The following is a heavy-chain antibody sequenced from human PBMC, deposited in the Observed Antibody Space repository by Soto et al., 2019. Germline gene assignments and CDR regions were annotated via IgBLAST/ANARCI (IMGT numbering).Heavy chain of an antibody. J-gene: IGHJ6*02. CDR3: ARDHPTAYFYDKRGFV. CDR1: GFTFSTYC. CDR2: ISGTGNTI. V-gene: IGHV3-48*02. D-gene: IGHD3-22*01. Sequence: EVQLVESGGGLVQPGGSLRLSCSVSGFTFSTYCMNWVRQAPGKGLEWVSYISGTGNTIHYADSVKVRFTISRDNVKNSLFLQMNSLRDEDTAVYYCARDHPTAYFYDKRGFVWGRGTTVTVSS.